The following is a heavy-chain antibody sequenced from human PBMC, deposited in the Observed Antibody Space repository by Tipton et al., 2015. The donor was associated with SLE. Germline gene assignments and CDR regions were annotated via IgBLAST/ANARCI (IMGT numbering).Heavy chain of an antibody. CDR3: ARDGGSSWSLDAFDT. CDR2: VYSSWTT. V-gene: IGHV4-61*02. D-gene: IGHD6-13*01. CDR1: GASISSGSYY. J-gene: IGHJ3*02. Sequence: TLSLTCTVPGASISSGSYYWNWIRQPAGKGLAWIGRVYSSWTTNYNSSLKSRVTISVDTSKNQFSLKLSSVTAADTAVYYCARDGGSSWSLDAFDTWGQGTMVTVSS.